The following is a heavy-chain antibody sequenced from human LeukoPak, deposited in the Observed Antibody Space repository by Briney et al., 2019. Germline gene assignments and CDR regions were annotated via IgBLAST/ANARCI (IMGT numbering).Heavy chain of an antibody. CDR2: IYSDGSST. V-gene: IGHV3-74*01. CDR3: AKDGCSSTGCYTRWFDP. J-gene: IGHJ5*02. CDR1: GFTFSSYW. D-gene: IGHD2-2*02. Sequence: GGSLRLSCAASGFTFSSYWMHWVRQAPGKGLVWVSRIYSDGSSTSYADSVKGRFTISRDNAKNTLYLQMNSLRAEDTAVYYCAKDGCSSTGCYTRWFDPWGQGTLVTVSS.